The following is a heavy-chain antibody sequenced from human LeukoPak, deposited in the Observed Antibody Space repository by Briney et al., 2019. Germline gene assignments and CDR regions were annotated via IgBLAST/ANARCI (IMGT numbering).Heavy chain of an antibody. Sequence: SETLSLTYSVSSGSISSSIYYWGWIRQPPGKGLECIGTIFYSGSTYYNPSLKCRVTISVDTSKNRFSLQLSSVTAADRAVYCGARERGGYDSPNDYWGQGTLVTVSS. V-gene: IGHV4-39*02. CDR3: ARERGGYDSPNDY. CDR1: SGSISSSIYY. D-gene: IGHD3-3*01. CDR2: IFYSGST. J-gene: IGHJ4*02.